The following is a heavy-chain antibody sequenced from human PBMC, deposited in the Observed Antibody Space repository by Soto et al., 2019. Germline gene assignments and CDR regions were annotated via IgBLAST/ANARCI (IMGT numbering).Heavy chain of an antibody. CDR3: ATLPMAKITYCDGMDV. V-gene: IGHV1-69*13. CDR1: GGTFSSYA. D-gene: IGHD5-12*01. CDR2: IIPIFGTA. J-gene: IGHJ6*02. Sequence: SVKVSCKASGGTFSSYAISWVRQAPGQGLEWMGGIIPIFGTANYAQKFQGRVTITADESTSTAYMELSSRRSEDTAVYYCATLPMAKITYCDGMDVWGQGTTVTASS.